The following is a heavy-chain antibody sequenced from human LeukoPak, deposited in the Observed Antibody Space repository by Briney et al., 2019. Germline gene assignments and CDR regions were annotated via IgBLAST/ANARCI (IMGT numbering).Heavy chain of an antibody. CDR1: GFTFSSYG. Sequence: GRSLRLSCAASGFTFSSYGMHWVRQAPGKGLEWVAVIWHDGSNKYYADSVKGRFTISRDNSKNTLYLQMDSLRAEDTAVYYCARIGGGSGSPPSYYYYGMDVWGQGTTVTVSS. V-gene: IGHV3-33*01. D-gene: IGHD3-3*01. CDR3: ARIGGGSGSPPSYYYYGMDV. J-gene: IGHJ6*02. CDR2: IWHDGSNK.